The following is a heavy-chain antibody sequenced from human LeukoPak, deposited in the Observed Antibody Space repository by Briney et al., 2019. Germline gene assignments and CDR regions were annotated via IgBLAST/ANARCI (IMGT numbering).Heavy chain of an antibody. D-gene: IGHD3-16*02. CDR2: IYYSGNT. J-gene: IGHJ4*02. CDR1: GGSISGYY. V-gene: IGHV4-59*01. Sequence: SETLSLTCTVSGGSISGYYWSWIRQPPGKGLEWIGNIYYSGNTNYNPSLRSRVTIFLDTSRNQFSLKVSSVTAADTAVYYCARVSLSDYVWGSYRTLDYWGQGTLVTVSS. CDR3: ARVSLSDYVWGSYRTLDY.